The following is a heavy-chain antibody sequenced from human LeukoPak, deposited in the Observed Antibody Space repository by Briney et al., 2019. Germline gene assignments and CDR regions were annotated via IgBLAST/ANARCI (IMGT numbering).Heavy chain of an antibody. CDR2: IPSDGSAT. V-gene: IGHV3-23*01. CDR3: AKDRAQWLFDY. Sequence: GGSLRLSCAASGFTFSTYAMTWVRQAPGKGLEWVSTIPSDGSATYYADSVKGRFTISRDNSKNTLFLQMNSLRAEDTAVYYCAKDRAQWLFDYWGQGTLVTVSS. D-gene: IGHD6-19*01. CDR1: GFTFSTYA. J-gene: IGHJ4*02.